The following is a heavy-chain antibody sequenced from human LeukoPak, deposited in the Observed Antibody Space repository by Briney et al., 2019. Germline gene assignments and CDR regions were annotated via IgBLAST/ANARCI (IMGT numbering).Heavy chain of an antibody. V-gene: IGHV3-7*01. J-gene: IGHJ5*02. D-gene: IGHD2-2*01. CDR2: IKEDGSEK. CDR3: ARAGYCSSTSCLNWFDP. CDR1: GFTFSSYW. Sequence: GGSLRLSCAASGFTFSSYWMSWVRQAPGKGLEWVANIKEDGSEKYYVDSVKGRFTISRDNSKNTLYLQMNSLRAEDTAVYYCARAGYCSSTSCLNWFDPWGQGTLVTVSS.